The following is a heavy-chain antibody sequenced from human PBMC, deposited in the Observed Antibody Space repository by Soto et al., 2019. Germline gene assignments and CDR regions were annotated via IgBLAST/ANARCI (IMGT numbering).Heavy chain of an antibody. Sequence: QVQLVQSGAEVKKTGASVKVSCKASGYTFTRYGLSWVRQAPGQGLEWMGWISGYNGDINYAPKLQGRVTITRDTSTSTAYMELRSLRSDDTAVYYCARGSPFDNWGQGTLITVSS. V-gene: IGHV1-18*01. CDR1: GYTFTRYG. J-gene: IGHJ4*02. CDR2: ISGYNGDI. CDR3: ARGSPFDN.